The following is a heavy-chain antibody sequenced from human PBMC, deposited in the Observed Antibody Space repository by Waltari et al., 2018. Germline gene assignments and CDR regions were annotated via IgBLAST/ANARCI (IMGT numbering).Heavy chain of an antibody. J-gene: IGHJ4*02. CDR3: ARGKEVVVPAAVDY. Sequence: QVQLQESGPGLVKPSETLSLTCTVSGGSISSHYWSWIRQPPGKGLEWIGYIYYSGCTNYNPSLKSRVTISVDTSKNQFSLKLSSVTAADTAVYYCARGKEVVVPAAVDYWGQGTLVTVSS. CDR2: IYYSGCT. V-gene: IGHV4-59*11. D-gene: IGHD2-2*01. CDR1: GGSISSHY.